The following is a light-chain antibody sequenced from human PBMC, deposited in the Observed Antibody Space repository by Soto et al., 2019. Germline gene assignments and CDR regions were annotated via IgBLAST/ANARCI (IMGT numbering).Light chain of an antibody. CDR3: QEYNAWPPGT. CDR1: QSVKNH. J-gene: IGKJ1*01. V-gene: IGKV3D-15*01. CDR2: DAS. Sequence: EIVMTQSPATLSVSSGEGVTLSCRASQSVKNHLAWYQHKPGQSPRLLIYDASTRATGVPARFSAGGSGTEFTLVIISLQSEDAAVYFCQEYNAWPPGTFGQGNKVEIK.